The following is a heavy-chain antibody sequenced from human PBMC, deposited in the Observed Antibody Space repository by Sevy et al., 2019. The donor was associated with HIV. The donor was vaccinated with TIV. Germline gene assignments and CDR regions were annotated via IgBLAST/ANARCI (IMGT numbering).Heavy chain of an antibody. CDR1: GFTFSSYG. CDR3: AKIILIRRPQGMDV. V-gene: IGHV3-30*18. J-gene: IGHJ6*02. CDR2: ISYDGSNK. D-gene: IGHD3-16*02. Sequence: GGSLRLSCAASGFTFSSYGMHWVRQAPGKGLEWVAVISYDGSNKYYADSVKGRFTISRDNSKNTLYLQMNSLRADDTAVYYCAKIILIRRPQGMDVWGQGTTVTVSS.